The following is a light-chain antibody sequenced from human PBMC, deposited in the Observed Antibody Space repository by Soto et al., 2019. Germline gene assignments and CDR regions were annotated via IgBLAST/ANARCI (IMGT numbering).Light chain of an antibody. J-gene: IGKJ1*01. CDR2: AAS. V-gene: IGKV1-8*01. CDR1: QGISSY. CDR3: QQYYSYPQT. Sequence: AIRMTQSPSSLSASTGDRVTITCRASQGISSYLAWYQQKPGKAPKLRIYAASTLQSGVPSRFSGSGSGTDFTLTISCLQSEDFATYYCQQYYSYPQTFGQGTKVEIK.